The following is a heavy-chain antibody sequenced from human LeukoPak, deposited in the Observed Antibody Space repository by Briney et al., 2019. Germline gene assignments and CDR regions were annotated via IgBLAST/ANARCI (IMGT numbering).Heavy chain of an antibody. J-gene: IGHJ1*01. CDR3: ARRRYYDGSGYLE. Sequence: SETLSLTCSVSGDSISRSDSYWDWIRQPPGKGLQWIGTIYYSGRTYYSPSLKSRVTMSVDTSNNQFSLNLSSVTAADTAVYYCARRRYYDGSGYLEWGQGTLLSVSS. D-gene: IGHD3-22*01. V-gene: IGHV4-39*01. CDR2: IYYSGRT. CDR1: GDSISRSDSY.